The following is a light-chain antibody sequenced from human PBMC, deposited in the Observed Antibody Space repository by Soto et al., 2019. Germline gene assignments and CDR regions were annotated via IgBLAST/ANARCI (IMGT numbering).Light chain of an antibody. CDR2: WAS. CDR1: QSVFYSPNNKNY. CDR3: QQYYGSPFS. Sequence: DIVRTQSPDSLAVSLGERATINCKSSQSVFYSPNNKNYLAWYQQKPGQPPKLLISWASTREAGVPDRFSGSGSGTEVTLTISSLQAEDVALYYCQQYYGSPFSFGQGTKLEI. J-gene: IGKJ2*03. V-gene: IGKV4-1*01.